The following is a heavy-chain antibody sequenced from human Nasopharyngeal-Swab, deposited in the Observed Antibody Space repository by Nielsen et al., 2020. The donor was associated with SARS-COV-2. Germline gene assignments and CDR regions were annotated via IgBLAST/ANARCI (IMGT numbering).Heavy chain of an antibody. D-gene: IGHD4-17*01. J-gene: IGHJ3*02. V-gene: IGHV1-18*01. CDR3: ARDNESGDYYAYDI. CDR2: ISAYNGNT. Sequence: ASVKVSCMASGYTFITFVITWVRQAPGQGLEWMGWISAYNGNTNYAQKFQDRVTMTTDTSTTTAYMELRGLKTDDTAVYYCARDNESGDYYAYDIWGQGTTVTVSS. CDR1: GYTFITFV.